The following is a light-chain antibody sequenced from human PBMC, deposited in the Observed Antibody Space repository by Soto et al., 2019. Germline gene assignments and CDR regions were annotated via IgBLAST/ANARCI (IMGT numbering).Light chain of an antibody. CDR1: SSDVGGYNY. CDR2: DVS. Sequence: QSVLTQPASVSGSPGQSITISCTGTSSDVGGYNYVSWYQQHPGKAPKLMIYDVSNRPSGVSNRFSGSKSGNTASLTISGLQAEDEADYYCSSYTSSSTLLFFGPGTKVTVL. J-gene: IGLJ1*01. V-gene: IGLV2-14*01. CDR3: SSYTSSSTLLF.